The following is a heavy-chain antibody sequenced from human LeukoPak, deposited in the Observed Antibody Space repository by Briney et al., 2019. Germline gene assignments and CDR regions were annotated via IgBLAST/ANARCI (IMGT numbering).Heavy chain of an antibody. J-gene: IGHJ4*02. V-gene: IGHV3-7*01. CDR2: IKQDGGVE. D-gene: IGHD5-18*01. Sequence: PGGSLRLSCAASGFTFENYWMSWVRQVPRKGPEWVANIKQDGGVEHYLDSVKGRFTISRDNAKNSLFLQMNGLIAEDTAVYYCARWAGVTDQWGQGTLVTVSS. CDR1: GFTFENYW. CDR3: ARWAGVTDQ.